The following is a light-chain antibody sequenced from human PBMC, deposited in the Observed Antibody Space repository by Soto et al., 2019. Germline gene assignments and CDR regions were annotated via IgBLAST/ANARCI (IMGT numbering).Light chain of an antibody. CDR3: QQYSDSSGA. Sequence: DIQLTQSPSTLSAAVGDSVTITCRASQNIRNLLAWYQQKPGKAPKPLIYDASTLKTGVPSRFSGSGSGSDFTLTISSLQPDDFATYYCQQYSDSSGAFGQGTKVDIK. J-gene: IGKJ1*01. V-gene: IGKV1-5*01. CDR1: QNIRNL. CDR2: DAS.